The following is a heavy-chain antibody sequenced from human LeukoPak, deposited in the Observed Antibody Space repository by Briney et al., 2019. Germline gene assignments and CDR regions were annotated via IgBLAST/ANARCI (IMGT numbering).Heavy chain of an antibody. CDR1: GFTFSSYW. CDR3: ARDKVVGATKFDF. CDR2: IKQDGGEQ. Sequence: GGSLSLSCAVSGFTFSSYWMSWVRQAPGKGLEWVANIKQDGGEQNYVDSVKGRFTISRDNAKNSLYLQMNSLRAEDTAVYYCARDKVVGATKFDFWGQGSLVTVSS. D-gene: IGHD1-26*01. V-gene: IGHV3-7*01. J-gene: IGHJ4*02.